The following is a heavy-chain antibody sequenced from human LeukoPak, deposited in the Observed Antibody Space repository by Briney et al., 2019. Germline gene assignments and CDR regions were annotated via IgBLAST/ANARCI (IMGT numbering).Heavy chain of an antibody. CDR3: ARERPPGDSSNWFLEGYFDI. V-gene: IGHV1-69*05. Sequence: SVKVSRKASGGTLSCYAITWVRQAPGQGLEWMGRIIPIFGTANYAQKFQSRVTITTDESTSTAYMELSNLRSDDTAVYYCARERPPGDSSNWFLEGYFDIWGQGTLVTVSS. D-gene: IGHD6-13*01. J-gene: IGHJ4*02. CDR1: GGTLSCYA. CDR2: IIPIFGTA.